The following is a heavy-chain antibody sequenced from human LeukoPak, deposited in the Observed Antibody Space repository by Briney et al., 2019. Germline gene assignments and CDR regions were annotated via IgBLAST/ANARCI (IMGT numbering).Heavy chain of an antibody. Sequence: PSETLSLTCAVYGGSFSGYYWSWIRQPPGKGLEWIGEINHSGSTNYNPSLKSRITISVDTSKKQFSLKLSSVTAADTAVYYCVTYYFDSSGPKKNYWGQGTLVTVSS. CDR2: INHSGST. CDR1: GGSFSGYY. D-gene: IGHD3-22*01. CDR3: VTYYFDSSGPKKNY. J-gene: IGHJ4*02. V-gene: IGHV4-34*01.